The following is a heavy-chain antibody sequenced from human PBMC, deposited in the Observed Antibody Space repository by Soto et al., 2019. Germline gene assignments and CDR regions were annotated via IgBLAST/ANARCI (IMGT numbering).Heavy chain of an antibody. D-gene: IGHD6-25*01. Sequence: QVNLVQSGPEVKMPGASVKVSCKTSGYTFTAYGLAWLRQAPGQRPEWMGWVSTRNTDTNYAQKFQGRVTITADRSTATAYMELSSLTSEDTAVYYCARERVAAGPLDYWGQGTLVTVSS. V-gene: IGHV1-18*01. CDR3: ARERVAAGPLDY. CDR1: GYTFTAYG. CDR2: VSTRNTDT. J-gene: IGHJ4*02.